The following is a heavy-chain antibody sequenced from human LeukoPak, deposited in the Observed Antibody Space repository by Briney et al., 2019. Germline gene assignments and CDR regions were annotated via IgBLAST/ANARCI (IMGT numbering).Heavy chain of an antibody. CDR2: MNPNSGNT. CDR3: ARVQYDSSGYYYERD. J-gene: IGHJ4*02. CDR1: GYTFTSYD. Sequence: ASVKVSCKASGYTFTSYDNNWVRQPTGPGLEWMGWMNPNSGNTGYAQKFQGRVTMTRNTSISTAYMQLSSLRSEDTAVYYCARVQYDSSGYYYERDWGQGTLVTVPS. V-gene: IGHV1-8*01. D-gene: IGHD3-22*01.